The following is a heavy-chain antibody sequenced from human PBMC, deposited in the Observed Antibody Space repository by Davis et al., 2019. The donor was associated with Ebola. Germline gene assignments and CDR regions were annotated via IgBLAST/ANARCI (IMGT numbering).Heavy chain of an antibody. Sequence: AASVKVSCKASGGTFSSYAISWVRQAPGQGLEWMGRIIPILGIANYAQKFQGRITMTRNISISTAYMELSSLRSEDTAVYYCAREGEQQLVTVDWFDPWGQGTLVTVSS. CDR3: AREGEQQLVTVDWFDP. CDR2: IIPILGIA. J-gene: IGHJ5*02. V-gene: IGHV1-69*04. D-gene: IGHD6-13*01. CDR1: GGTFSSYA.